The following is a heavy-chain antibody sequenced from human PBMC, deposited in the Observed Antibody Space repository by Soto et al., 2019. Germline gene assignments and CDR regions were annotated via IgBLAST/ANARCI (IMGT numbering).Heavy chain of an antibody. D-gene: IGHD5-12*01. CDR2: FDPEDGET. Sequence: GASVKVSCKVSGYTLTELSMRWVRQAPGKGLEWMGGFDPEDGETIYAQKFQGRVTMTEDTSTDTAYMELSSLRSEDTAVYYCATDIHGYSGYDDFDYWGQGTLVTVSS. J-gene: IGHJ4*02. CDR3: ATDIHGYSGYDDFDY. CDR1: GYTLTELS. V-gene: IGHV1-24*01.